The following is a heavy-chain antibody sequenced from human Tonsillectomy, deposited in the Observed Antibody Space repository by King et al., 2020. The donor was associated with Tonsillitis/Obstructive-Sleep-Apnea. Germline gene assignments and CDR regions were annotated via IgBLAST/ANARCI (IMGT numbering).Heavy chain of an antibody. CDR1: GFTFSSYT. V-gene: IGHV3-30*04. D-gene: IGHD6-19*01. Sequence: VQLVESGGGVVQPGRSLRLSCAASGFTFSSYTMYWVRQAPGKGLECVAFILYDGSKKYNADSVKGRFTISRDNSKNTLYLQMNSLRAEDTAVYYCARDALAGGYGWYLDYWGQGTLVTVSS. CDR3: ARDALAGGYGWYLDY. J-gene: IGHJ4*02. CDR2: ILYDGSKK.